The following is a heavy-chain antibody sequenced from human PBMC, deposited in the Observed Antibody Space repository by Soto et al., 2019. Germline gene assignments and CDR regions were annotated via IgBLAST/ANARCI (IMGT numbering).Heavy chain of an antibody. J-gene: IGHJ4*02. CDR3: AKDGEGPSRNFDY. CDR2: IRGSGSEA. D-gene: IGHD3-10*01. Sequence: EVQLLESGGGLVQPGGSLRLPCAASGFTFSTYAMSWVRQAPGKGLEWVSAIRGSGSEAFYADSVKGRFTISRDNSKNTLYLQINSLRAEDTAVFYCAKDGEGPSRNFDYWGQGTLVTVSS. CDR1: GFTFSTYA. V-gene: IGHV3-23*01.